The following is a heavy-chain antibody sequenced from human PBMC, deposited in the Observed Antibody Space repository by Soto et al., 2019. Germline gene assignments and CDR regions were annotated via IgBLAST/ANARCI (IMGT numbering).Heavy chain of an antibody. J-gene: IGHJ6*02. CDR1: GGSISSSNW. D-gene: IGHD2-2*01. CDR3: ASTDIVVVPAALAPHYYGRDV. V-gene: IGHV4-4*02. Sequence: QVQLQESGPGLVKPSGTLSLTCAVSGGSISSSNWWSWVRQPPGKGLEWIGEIYHSGSTNYNPSLKRRVTISVDKSKNQFSLKLSSVTAADTAVYYCASTDIVVVPAALAPHYYGRDVWGQGTTVTVSS. CDR2: IYHSGST.